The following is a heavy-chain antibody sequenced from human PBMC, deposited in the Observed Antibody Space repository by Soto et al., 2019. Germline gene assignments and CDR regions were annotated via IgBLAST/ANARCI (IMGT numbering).Heavy chain of an antibody. V-gene: IGHV3-21*01. CDR1: GFTFSSFS. J-gene: IGHJ6*03. CDR2: ISSSSSYI. CDR3: ARTVWSGYNSRVPNYMDV. Sequence: GGSLRLSCTASGFTFSSFSMNWVRQAPGKGLEWVSSISSSSSYIYYADSVKGRFIISRDNAKNSLYLQMNTLRAEDTAVYYCARTVWSGYNSRVPNYMDVWGKGTTVTVSS. D-gene: IGHD5-12*01.